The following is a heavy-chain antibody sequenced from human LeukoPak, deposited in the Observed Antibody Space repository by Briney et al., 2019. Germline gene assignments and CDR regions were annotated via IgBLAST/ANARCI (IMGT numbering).Heavy chain of an antibody. V-gene: IGHV3-74*01. D-gene: IGHD3-3*01. J-gene: IGHJ4*02. CDR2: INTDCRTT. CDR3: VRLLDLDY. CDR1: GFTFSNYW. Sequence: GGSLRLSCAASGFTFSNYWMHWVRQAPGKGLEWVSRINTDCRTTDYADSVKGRFTISRDNAKNTVFLQMNSLRPEGTAVYYCVRLLDLDYWGQGTLVTVSS.